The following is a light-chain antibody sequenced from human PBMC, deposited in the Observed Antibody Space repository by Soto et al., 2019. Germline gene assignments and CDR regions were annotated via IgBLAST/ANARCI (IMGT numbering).Light chain of an antibody. Sequence: QSALTQPASVSGSPGQSITISCTGTSSDVGDYNYVSWYQHHPGKAPKLMIFEVSNRPSGVSNRFSGSKSGNTASLTISGLQAEDEADYFCTSYTSISTYVFGTGTKLTVL. CDR2: EVS. V-gene: IGLV2-14*01. J-gene: IGLJ1*01. CDR3: TSYTSISTYV. CDR1: SSDVGDYNY.